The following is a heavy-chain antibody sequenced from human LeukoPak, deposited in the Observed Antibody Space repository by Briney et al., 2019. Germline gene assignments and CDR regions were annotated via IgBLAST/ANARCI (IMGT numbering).Heavy chain of an antibody. CDR3: ARDPPGVELTMDV. CDR2: FYTGGTP. Sequence: SETLSLTCTVSSGSISRGSYHWSWIRQPAGKGLEWIGRFYTGGTPNYNPSLKSRVTILVDTSRNQFSLKLSSVTAADTAVYYCARDPPGVELTMDVWGKGTTVTVSS. V-gene: IGHV4-61*02. CDR1: SGSISRGSYH. D-gene: IGHD7-27*01. J-gene: IGHJ6*04.